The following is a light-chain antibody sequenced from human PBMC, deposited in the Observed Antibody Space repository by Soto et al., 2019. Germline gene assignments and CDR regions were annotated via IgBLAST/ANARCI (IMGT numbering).Light chain of an antibody. J-gene: IGKJ1*01. CDR3: QQYTNYPWT. V-gene: IGKV3-20*01. CDR1: QSIRSSL. Sequence: EIVLKQSLGAVSLYTGERVTLSYRASQSIRSSLLAWYQQKPGQAPRLLIYGASSRATDIPGRFSGSGSGTEFTLTISSLQPDDFATYYCQQYTNYPWTFGQGTKVDI. CDR2: GAS.